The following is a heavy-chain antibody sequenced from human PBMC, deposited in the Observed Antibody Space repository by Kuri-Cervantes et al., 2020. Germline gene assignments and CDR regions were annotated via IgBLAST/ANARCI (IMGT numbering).Heavy chain of an antibody. CDR1: GGSISSYY. J-gene: IGHJ4*02. Sequence: SETLSLTCTVSGGSISSYYWSWIRQPPGKGLEWIGYIYYSGSTNYNPSLKSRVTISVDTSKNQFSLKLSSVTAADTAVYYCARGAVLRYFDWLPLQYYFDYWGQGTLVTVSS. CDR2: IYYSGST. D-gene: IGHD3-9*01. V-gene: IGHV4-59*01. CDR3: ARGAVLRYFDWLPLQYYFDY.